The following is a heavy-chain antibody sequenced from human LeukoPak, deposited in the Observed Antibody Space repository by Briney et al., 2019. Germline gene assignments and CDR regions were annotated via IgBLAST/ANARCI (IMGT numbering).Heavy chain of an antibody. J-gene: IGHJ6*03. CDR1: GFTFSSYW. Sequence: GGSLRLSCEASGFTFSSYWMSWVRQAPGKGLEWVSSISSSSSYIYYADSVKGRFTISRDNAKNSLYLQMNSLRAEDTAVYYCAREGGYDSFYYYMDVCGKGTTVTVSS. CDR3: AREGGYDSFYYYMDV. CDR2: ISSSSSYI. D-gene: IGHD5-12*01. V-gene: IGHV3-21*01.